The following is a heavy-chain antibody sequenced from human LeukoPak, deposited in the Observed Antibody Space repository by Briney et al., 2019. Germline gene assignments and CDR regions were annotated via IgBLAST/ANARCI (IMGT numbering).Heavy chain of an antibody. CDR2: INIDGSIT. V-gene: IGHV3-74*01. CDR3: ARVRGWGYFDY. CDR1: GFTLSTYW. D-gene: IGHD1-26*01. Sequence: GGSLRLSCAASGFTLSTYWIHWVRQAPGKGLVWVSRINIDGSITTYADSVKGRFTISRDNAKNSLYLQMNSLRAEDTAVYYCARVRGWGYFDYWGQGTLVTVSS. J-gene: IGHJ4*02.